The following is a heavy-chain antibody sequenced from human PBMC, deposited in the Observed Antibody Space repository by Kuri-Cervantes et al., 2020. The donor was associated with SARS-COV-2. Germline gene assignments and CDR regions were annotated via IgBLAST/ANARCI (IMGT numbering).Heavy chain of an antibody. CDR1: GGSFGTYS. J-gene: IGHJ4*02. D-gene: IGHD6-13*01. CDR2: TYYSGST. Sequence: SETLSLTCSVSGGSFGTYSWNWIRQPPGKGLEWIGYTYYSGSTYYNPSLKSRVTISVDTSKNQFSLKLSTMTAADTAVYYCARDPQQLVTNEKDYWGQGTLVTVSS. V-gene: IGHV4-59*01. CDR3: ARDPQQLVTNEKDY.